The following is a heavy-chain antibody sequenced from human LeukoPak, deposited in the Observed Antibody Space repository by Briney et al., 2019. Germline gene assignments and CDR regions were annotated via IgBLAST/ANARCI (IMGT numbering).Heavy chain of an antibody. V-gene: IGHV3-30*18. D-gene: IGHD6-13*01. CDR1: GFTFSSYG. CDR3: AKKGAAGTDY. CDR2: ISYDGSNK. Sequence: GGSLRLSCAASGFTFSSYGMHWVRQAPGKGLEWVAVISYDGSNKYYADSVKGRFTISRDNSKNTLYLQMNSLRAEDTAVYYCAKKGAAGTDYWGQGTLVTVSS. J-gene: IGHJ4*02.